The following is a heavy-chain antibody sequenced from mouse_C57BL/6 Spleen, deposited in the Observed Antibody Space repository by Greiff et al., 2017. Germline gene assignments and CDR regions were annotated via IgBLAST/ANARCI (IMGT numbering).Heavy chain of an antibody. CDR2: IDPETGGT. Sequence: VQLQESGAELVRPGASVTLSCKASGYTFTDYDMHWVKQTPVHGLEWIGAIDPETGGTAYNQKFKGKAILTADKSSSTAYMELRSLTSEDSAVYYCTRSRTTAVDYWGQGTTLTVSS. V-gene: IGHV1-15*01. CDR3: TRSRTTAVDY. D-gene: IGHD1-1*01. J-gene: IGHJ2*01. CDR1: GYTFTDYD.